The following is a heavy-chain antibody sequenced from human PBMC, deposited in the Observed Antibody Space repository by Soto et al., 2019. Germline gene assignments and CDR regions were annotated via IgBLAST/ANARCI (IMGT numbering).Heavy chain of an antibody. CDR2: ISASGGST. D-gene: IGHD1-26*01. Sequence: EVQLLESGGGLVQPGGSLRLSCAASAFTFSSYAMSWVRQAPGKGLERVSAISASGGSTYYADSVKGRFTISRDSSENTLYLQMSSLRADDTAVYYCAKGSGNSVYNFDNWGQGTLVTVSS. CDR3: AKGSGNSVYNFDN. CDR1: AFTFSSYA. V-gene: IGHV3-23*01. J-gene: IGHJ4*02.